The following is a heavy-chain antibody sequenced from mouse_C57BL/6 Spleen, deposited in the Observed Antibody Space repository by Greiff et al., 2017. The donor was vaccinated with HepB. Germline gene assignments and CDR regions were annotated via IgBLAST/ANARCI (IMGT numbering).Heavy chain of an antibody. CDR1: GYTFTSYV. CDR3: ARETTDWYFDV. V-gene: IGHV1-14*01. Sequence: VQLKESGPELVKPGASVKMSCKASGYTFTSYVMHWVKQKPGQGLEWIGYIYPYNDGTKYNEKFKGKATLTSDKSSSTAYMELSSLTSEDSAVYYGARETTDWYFDVWGTGTTVTVSS. J-gene: IGHJ1*03. D-gene: IGHD1-1*01. CDR2: IYPYNDGT.